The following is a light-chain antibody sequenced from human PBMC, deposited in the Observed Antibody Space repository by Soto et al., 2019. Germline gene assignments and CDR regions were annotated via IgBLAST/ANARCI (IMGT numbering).Light chain of an antibody. J-gene: IGKJ1*01. Sequence: AIRMTQSPSSLSASTGDRVTITCRASQGISSYLAWYQQKPGKAPKLLIYAASTLQSGVPSRFSGSGSGTDFTLTISCLQSEDFATYYCQQCYMGWTFGQGTKVDIK. CDR2: AAS. CDR3: QQCYMGWT. CDR1: QGISSY. V-gene: IGKV1-8*01.